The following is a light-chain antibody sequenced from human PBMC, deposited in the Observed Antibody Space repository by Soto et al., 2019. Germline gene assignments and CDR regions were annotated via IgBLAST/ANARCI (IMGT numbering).Light chain of an antibody. J-gene: IGLJ1*01. CDR2: DVS. CDR3: SSYTSTTTVRFV. CDR1: SSDIGDSNF. V-gene: IGLV2-14*01. Sequence: QSVLAQPASVSGSPGQSITISCTGTSSDIGDSNFVSWYQHHPGKAPKLLIYDVSDRPSRISSRFSGPKSANTASLTISGLQAEDEALYYCSSYTSTTTVRFVFGTGTKVTAL.